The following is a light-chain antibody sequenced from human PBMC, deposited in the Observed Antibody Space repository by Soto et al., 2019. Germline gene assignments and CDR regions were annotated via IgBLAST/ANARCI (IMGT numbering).Light chain of an antibody. CDR1: SSDGGGYNY. Sequence: QSALTQPASVSGCPGQSITISCTGTSSDGGGYNYVSWYQQHPGKAPKLMIYEVSNRPSGVSNRFSGSKSGNTASLTISGLQAEDEADYYCSSYTSSSIDYVFGTGTKLTVL. V-gene: IGLV2-14*01. J-gene: IGLJ1*01. CDR3: SSYTSSSIDYV. CDR2: EVS.